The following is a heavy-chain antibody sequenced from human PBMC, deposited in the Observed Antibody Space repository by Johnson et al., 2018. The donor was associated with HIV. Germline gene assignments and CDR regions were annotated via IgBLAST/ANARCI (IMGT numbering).Heavy chain of an antibody. CDR3: ARVGYHDAFDI. Sequence: VQLVESVGGVVRPGGSLRLSYAASGFTFSSYDMPWVRTATGQGLEWVSAIGPAGDTYYPGTVKGRFTISRENAKNSLYLQMNSLRAGDTAVYYCARVGYHDAFDIWGQGTMVTVSS. CDR1: GFTFSSYD. V-gene: IGHV3-13*01. J-gene: IGHJ3*02. D-gene: IGHD3-16*02. CDR2: IGPAGDT.